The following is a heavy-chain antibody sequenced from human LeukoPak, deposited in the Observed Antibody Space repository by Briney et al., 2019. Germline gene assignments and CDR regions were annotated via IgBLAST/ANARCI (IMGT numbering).Heavy chain of an antibody. V-gene: IGHV3-7*01. D-gene: IGHD1-26*01. CDR1: GFTLRNYC. J-gene: IGHJ5*02. CDR2: IKEDGSEK. Sequence: GGSLRLSCAASGFTLRNYCMRWVRQAPGKGLEWVANIKEDGSEKYYVDSVRGRFTVSIDHAKNSLYLQMSSLRAEDSAVYYCGSNSGPWGRGTVVSVSS. CDR3: GSNSGP.